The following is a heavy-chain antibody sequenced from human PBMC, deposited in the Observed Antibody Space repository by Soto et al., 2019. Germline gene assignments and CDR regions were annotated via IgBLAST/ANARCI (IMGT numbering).Heavy chain of an antibody. D-gene: IGHD2-21*02. CDR1: GYIFTKYG. J-gene: IGHJ5*02. CDR2: INVYNGDR. CDR3: ARLQLGGDRMLNWFDP. V-gene: IGHV1-18*01. Sequence: QVQVVQSGPELKKPGASVKVSCKAQGYIFTKYGIGWVRQAPGHALEWMGLINVYNGDRKVAQKFQDRVSMTTDTATDTAYMELKSLRSGDTAVYYCARLQLGGDRMLNWFDPWGQGTLVTVSS.